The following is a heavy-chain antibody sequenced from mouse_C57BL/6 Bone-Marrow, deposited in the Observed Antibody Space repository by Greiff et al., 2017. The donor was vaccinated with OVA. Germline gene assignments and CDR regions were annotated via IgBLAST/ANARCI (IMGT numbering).Heavy chain of an antibody. J-gene: IGHJ1*03. CDR3: ARSPFFYYYGSYWYFDV. V-gene: IGHV1-81*01. D-gene: IGHD1-1*01. CDR1: GYTFTSYG. CDR2: IYPRSGNT. Sequence: VQLQQSGAELARPGASVKLSCKASGYTFTSYGISWVKQRTGQGLEWIGEIYPRSGNTYYNEKFKGKATLTADKSSSTAYMELRSLTSEDSAVYFCARSPFFYYYGSYWYFDVWGTGTTVTVSS.